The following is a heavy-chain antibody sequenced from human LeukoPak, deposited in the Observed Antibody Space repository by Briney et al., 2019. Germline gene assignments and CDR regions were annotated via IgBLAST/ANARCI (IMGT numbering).Heavy chain of an antibody. D-gene: IGHD3-10*01. Sequence: ASVKASCKASGYTFTSYAMNWVRQAPGQGLEWMGWINTNTGNPTYAQGFTGRFVFSLDTSVSTAYLQISSLKAEDTAVYYCATTYYLDAFDIWGQGTMVTVSS. V-gene: IGHV7-4-1*02. CDR1: GYTFTSYA. CDR2: INTNTGNP. CDR3: ATTYYLDAFDI. J-gene: IGHJ3*02.